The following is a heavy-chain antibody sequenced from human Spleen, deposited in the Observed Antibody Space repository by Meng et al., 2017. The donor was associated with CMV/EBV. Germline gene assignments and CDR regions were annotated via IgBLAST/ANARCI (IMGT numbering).Heavy chain of an antibody. J-gene: IGHJ4*02. Sequence: GGSLRLSCAASGFTLSNYWMSWVRQAPGKGLEWVANIKQDGSEKYYVDSVKGRFTISRDTAKNSLFLRVNSLRAEDTAVYYCARGGYSYDYWGQGTLVTVSS. V-gene: IGHV3-7*03. D-gene: IGHD6-25*01. CDR1: GFTLSNYW. CDR3: ARGGYSYDY. CDR2: IKQDGSEK.